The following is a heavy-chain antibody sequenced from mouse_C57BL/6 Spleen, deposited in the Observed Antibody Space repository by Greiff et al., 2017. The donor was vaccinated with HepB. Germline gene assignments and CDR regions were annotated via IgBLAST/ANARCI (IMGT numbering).Heavy chain of an antibody. Sequence: EVKLVESGGGLVKPGGSLKLSCAASGFTFSDYGMHWVRQAPEKGLEWVAYISSGSSTNYYADTVKGRFTISRDNAKNTLCLQMTSLRSEDTAMYYCARAQFAYWGQGTLVTVSA. V-gene: IGHV5-17*01. CDR3: ARAQFAY. CDR1: GFTFSDYG. CDR2: ISSGSSTN. J-gene: IGHJ3*01.